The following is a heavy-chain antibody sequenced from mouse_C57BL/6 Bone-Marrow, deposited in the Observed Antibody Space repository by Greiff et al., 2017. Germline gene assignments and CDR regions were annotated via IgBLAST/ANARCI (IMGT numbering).Heavy chain of an antibody. CDR1: GYTFTSYW. V-gene: IGHV1-61*01. CDR2: IYPSDSET. CDR3: ARNCGSRNWYFDV. Sequence: QVQLQQPGAELVRPGSSVKLSCKASGYTFTSYWMDWVKQRPGQGLEWIGNIYPSDSETHYNQKFKDKATLTVDKSSSTAYMQLSSLTSEDSAVYYCARNCGSRNWYFDVWGTGTTVTVSS. J-gene: IGHJ1*03. D-gene: IGHD1-1*01.